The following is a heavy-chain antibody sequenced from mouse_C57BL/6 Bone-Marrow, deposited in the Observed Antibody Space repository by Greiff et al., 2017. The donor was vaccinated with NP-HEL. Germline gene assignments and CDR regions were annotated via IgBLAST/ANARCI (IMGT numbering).Heavy chain of an antibody. D-gene: IGHD2-5*01. J-gene: IGHJ3*01. CDR2: INPSSGYT. V-gene: IGHV1-4*01. CDR3: ARYNYSNYDY. Sequence: QVQLKESGAELARPGASVKMSCKASGYTFTSYTMHWVKQRPGQGLEWIGYINPSSGYTKYNQKFKDKATLTADKSSSTAYMQLSSLTSEDSAVYYCARYNYSNYDYWGQGTLVTVSA. CDR1: GYTFTSYT.